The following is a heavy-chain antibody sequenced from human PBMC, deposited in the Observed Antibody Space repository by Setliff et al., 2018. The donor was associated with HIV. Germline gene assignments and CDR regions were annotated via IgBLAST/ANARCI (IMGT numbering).Heavy chain of an antibody. CDR3: ARRGRDGVFIMFATGFDP. V-gene: IGHV4-39*01. J-gene: IGHJ5*02. CDR2: IFYTGST. D-gene: IGHD2-8*01. CDR1: GGSISSSTYY. Sequence: SETLSLTCSVSGGSISSSTYYWDWIRQPPGKGLEWIGDIFYTGSTYYNPSLKSRVAISVDTSENQFSLKLNSVTAADTAVYYCARRGRDGVFIMFATGFDPWGQGALVTVSS.